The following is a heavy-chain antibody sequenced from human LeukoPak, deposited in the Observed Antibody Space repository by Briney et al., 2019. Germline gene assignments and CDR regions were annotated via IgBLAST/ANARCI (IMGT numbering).Heavy chain of an antibody. CDR2: NSGTGGCT. D-gene: IGHD2-21*01. J-gene: IGHJ6*02. V-gene: IGHV3-23*01. CDR3: AKHAFHAYNYGMDV. CDR1: DSPSSIPA. Sequence: GGPPILSALTKDSPSSIPALIRSRQAPGKGLEWVAANSGTGGCTYSADSVKGRFTISRDNSWNTLFLQLNSQIAKDTAVYYCAKHAFHAYNYGMDVWGRGTTVTVSS.